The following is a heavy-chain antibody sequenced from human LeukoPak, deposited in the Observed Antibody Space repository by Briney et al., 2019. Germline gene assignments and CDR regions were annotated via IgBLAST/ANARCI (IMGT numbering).Heavy chain of an antibody. J-gene: IGHJ4*02. D-gene: IGHD3-10*01. Sequence: PSETLSLTCTASGYSISSGYYWGWIRQPPGKGLEWIGSIHHSGSTYYNPTLKSRVTVSVDTFKTQISLTLSSVTAADTAVYYCARLDSGSGSFPFDYWGQGTLVTVSS. CDR1: GYSISSGYY. CDR3: ARLDSGSGSFPFDY. V-gene: IGHV4-38-2*02. CDR2: IHHSGST.